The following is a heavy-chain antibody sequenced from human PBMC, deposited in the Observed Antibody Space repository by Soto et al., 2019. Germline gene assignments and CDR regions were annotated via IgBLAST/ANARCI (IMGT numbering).Heavy chain of an antibody. J-gene: IGHJ6*03. CDR1: GFTFSSYS. Sequence: EVQLVESGGGLVQPGGSLRLSCAASGFTFSSYSMNWVRQAPGKGLEWVSYISSSSSTIYYADSVKGRFTISRDNAKNSLYVQMNSLRAEDTAVYYCARVLRAYYSYYMDVWGRGTTVTVSS. V-gene: IGHV3-48*01. CDR2: ISSSSSTI. CDR3: ARVLRAYYSYYMDV.